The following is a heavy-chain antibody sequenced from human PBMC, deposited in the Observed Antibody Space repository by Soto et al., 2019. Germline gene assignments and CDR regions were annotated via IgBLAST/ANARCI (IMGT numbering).Heavy chain of an antibody. CDR3: ARDKGRYDSGMDV. J-gene: IGHJ6*02. V-gene: IGHV4-59*01. Sequence: QVQLQESGPGLVKPSETLSLTCTVSGGSINSYYWSWIRQPPGKGLEWIGYTFYSGSTKYNPSLKIRATISVDTAKTHFSLNLSSVTAADTAVYYCARDKGRYDSGMDVWGQGTTVTVSS. CDR1: GGSINSYY. CDR2: TFYSGST. D-gene: IGHD3-9*01.